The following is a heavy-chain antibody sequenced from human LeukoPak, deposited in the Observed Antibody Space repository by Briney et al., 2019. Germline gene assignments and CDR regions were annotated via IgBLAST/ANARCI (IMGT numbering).Heavy chain of an antibody. D-gene: IGHD5-24*01. J-gene: IGHJ4*02. CDR3: ASTPDGYNLIYFDY. V-gene: IGHV1-69*06. Sequence: SVKVSCKASGGTFSSYAISWVRQAPGQGLEWMGGIIPIFGTANYAQKFQGRVTITADKSTSTAYMELSSLRSEDTAVYYCASTPDGYNLIYFDYWGQGTLATVSS. CDR1: GGTFSSYA. CDR2: IIPIFGTA.